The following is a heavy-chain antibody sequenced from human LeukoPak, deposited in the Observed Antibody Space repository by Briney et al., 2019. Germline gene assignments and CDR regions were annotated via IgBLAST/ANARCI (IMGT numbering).Heavy chain of an antibody. CDR1: GGSISSGDYY. CDR2: TYYSGTT. V-gene: IGHV4-30-4*01. D-gene: IGHD3-22*01. CDR3: ARGYYDSIGYSSDAFDI. J-gene: IGHJ3*02. Sequence: SETLSLTCTVSGGSISSGDYYWSWIRQPPGKGLEWIGYTYYSGTTYYNPSLKSRVTISVDTSKNQFSLKLTSVTAADTAVYYCARGYYDSIGYSSDAFDIWGQGTMVTVSS.